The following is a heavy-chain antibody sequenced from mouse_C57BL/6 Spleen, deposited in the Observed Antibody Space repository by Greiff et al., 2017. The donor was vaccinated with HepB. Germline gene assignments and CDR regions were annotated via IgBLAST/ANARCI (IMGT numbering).Heavy chain of an antibody. CDR1: GYTFTDYY. CDR3: ARRIYGSSYWYFDV. CDR2: INPYNGGT. Sequence: EVQLQQSGPVLVKPGASVKMSCKASGYTFTDYYMNWVKQSHGKSLEWIGVINPYNGGTSYNQKFKGKATLTVDKSSSTAYMELSSLTSEDSAVYYCARRIYGSSYWYFDVWGTGTTVTVSS. D-gene: IGHD1-1*01. J-gene: IGHJ1*03. V-gene: IGHV1-19*01.